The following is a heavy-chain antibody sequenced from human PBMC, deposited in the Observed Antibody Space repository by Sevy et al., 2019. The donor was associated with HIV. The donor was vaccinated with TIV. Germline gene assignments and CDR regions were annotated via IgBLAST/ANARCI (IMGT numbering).Heavy chain of an antibody. J-gene: IGHJ4*02. D-gene: IGHD2-2*01. CDR3: VGPKLTYANGWNYLDY. CDR1: GASISSSGYY. CDR2: INYSGIT. V-gene: IGHV4-39*01. Sequence: SETLSLTCTVSGASISSSGYYWGWIRQPPGKGLEWIASINYSGITFYNPSLKSRVTISADTSKNQFSLRLSSVTAADSSIYCCVGPKLTYANGWNYLDYWGQGTVVTVSS.